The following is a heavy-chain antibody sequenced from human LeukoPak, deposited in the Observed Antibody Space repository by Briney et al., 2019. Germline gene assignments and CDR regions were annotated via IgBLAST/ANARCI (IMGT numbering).Heavy chain of an antibody. D-gene: IGHD3-10*01. CDR1: GFTFNYYW. CDR2: IKQDGSET. V-gene: IGHV3-7*01. J-gene: IGHJ6*03. Sequence: GGSLRLSCAASGFTFNYYWMSWVRQAPGKGLEWVANIKQDGSETYYVDSVKGRFTISRDNAKNSLFLQMNSLRGEDTALYYCARDKSGTMMRGVITTYYYSMDVWGKGTTVTISS. CDR3: ARDKSGTMMRGVITTYYYSMDV.